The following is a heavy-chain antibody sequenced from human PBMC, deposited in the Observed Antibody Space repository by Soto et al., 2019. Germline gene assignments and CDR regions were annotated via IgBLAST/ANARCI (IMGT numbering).Heavy chain of an antibody. CDR3: ASGLSGSYVDY. D-gene: IGHD3-10*01. J-gene: IGHJ4*02. CDR1: GFTFINYG. V-gene: IGHV3-11*03. CDR2: ISSSSSYT. Sequence: GGSLRLSCAASGFTFINYGMSWVRQAPGKGLEWVSYISSSSSYTNYADSVKGRFTISRDNAKNSLYLQMNSLRAEDTAVYYCASGLSGSYVDYWGQGTLVTAPQ.